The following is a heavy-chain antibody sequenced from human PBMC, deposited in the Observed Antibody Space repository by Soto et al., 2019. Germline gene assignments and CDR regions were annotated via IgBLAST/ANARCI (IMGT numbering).Heavy chain of an antibody. Sequence: ASVKVSCKASGYTFTTYDINWVRQAPGQGLEWMGWMNPNRANTGYAEKFQGRVTMTRDTSISTAYMELSSLRYDDTAVYYCVRGGFLSHDHVIIAPATLGFDPWGQGTLVTVSS. CDR1: GYTFTTYD. D-gene: IGHD2-2*01. J-gene: IGHJ5*02. V-gene: IGHV1-8*01. CDR2: MNPNRANT. CDR3: VRGGFLSHDHVIIAPATLGFDP.